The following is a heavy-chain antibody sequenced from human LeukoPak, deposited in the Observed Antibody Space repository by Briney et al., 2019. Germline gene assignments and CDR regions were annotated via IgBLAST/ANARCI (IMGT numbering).Heavy chain of an antibody. J-gene: IGHJ4*02. Sequence: SETLSLTCAVYGGSFSGYYWTWIRQPPGKGLEWVGEINHSGSTNYNPSLKSRVTISTDPSKKQFSLNLSSVTAADTAVYYCARVSTSSWYSSDYWGQGTLVTVSS. D-gene: IGHD6-13*01. V-gene: IGHV4-34*01. CDR3: ARVSTSSWYSSDY. CDR1: GGSFSGYY. CDR2: INHSGST.